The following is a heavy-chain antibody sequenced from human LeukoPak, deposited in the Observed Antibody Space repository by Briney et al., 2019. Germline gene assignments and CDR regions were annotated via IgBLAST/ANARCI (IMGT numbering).Heavy chain of an antibody. Sequence: PGGSLRLSCAASGFTFSNYWMHWVRQVPGKGLVWVSRISSDGSNTIYAESVKGRFTISRDNSKNTLYLQMNSLRAEDTAVYYCAKSVRWYYFDYWGQGTLVTVSS. CDR3: AKSVRWYYFDY. CDR2: ISSDGSNT. CDR1: GFTFSNYW. V-gene: IGHV3-74*01. J-gene: IGHJ4*02. D-gene: IGHD6-13*01.